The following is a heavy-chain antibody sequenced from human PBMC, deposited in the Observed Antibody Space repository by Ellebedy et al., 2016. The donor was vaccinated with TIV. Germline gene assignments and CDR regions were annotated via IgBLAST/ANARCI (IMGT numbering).Heavy chain of an antibody. V-gene: IGHV5-10-1*01. CDR3: ARHELGSNAAFDY. CDR2: IDPSPSDSYI. CDR1: GYAFRIYW. D-gene: IGHD7-27*01. J-gene: IGHJ4*02. Sequence: GESLKISXKASGYAFRIYWITWVRQIPGQGLEWMGRIDPSPSDSYIDYSPSFQGHVTISVDKSITTAYLQWSSLKASDTAIYYCARHELGSNAAFDYWGQGTLVTVSS.